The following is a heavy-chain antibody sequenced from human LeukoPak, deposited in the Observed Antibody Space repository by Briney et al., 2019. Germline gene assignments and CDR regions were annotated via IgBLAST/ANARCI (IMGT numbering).Heavy chain of an antibody. CDR2: ITQTGSSM. CDR3: GRGHWGLDY. Sequence: GGSLRLSCAVSGFTFSDHYMSWIRPAPGKGLEWVAYITQTGSSMSYSDSVKGRFTISRDNARNSLYLQMDSLRPEDTAVYYCGRGHWGLDYWGQGTLLTVSS. J-gene: IGHJ4*02. V-gene: IGHV3-11*01. D-gene: IGHD7-27*01. CDR1: GFTFSDHY.